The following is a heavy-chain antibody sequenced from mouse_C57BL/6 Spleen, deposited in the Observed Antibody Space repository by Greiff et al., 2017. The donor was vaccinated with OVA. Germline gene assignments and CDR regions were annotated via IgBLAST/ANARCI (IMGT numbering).Heavy chain of an antibody. CDR3: ARSPLFITSDYYAMDY. Sequence: QVQLQQSGPELVKPGASVKLSCKASGYTFTSYDINWVKQRPGQGLQWIGWIYPRDGSTKYNEKFKGKATLTVDTSSSTAYMELHSLTSEDSAVYFGARSPLFITSDYYAMDYWGQGTSVTVSS. V-gene: IGHV1-85*01. D-gene: IGHD1-1*01. J-gene: IGHJ4*01. CDR1: GYTFTSYD. CDR2: IYPRDGST.